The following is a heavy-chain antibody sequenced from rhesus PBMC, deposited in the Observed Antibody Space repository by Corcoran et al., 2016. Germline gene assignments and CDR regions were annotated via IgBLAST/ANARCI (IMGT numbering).Heavy chain of an antibody. CDR1: GSSFPSSW. Sequence: VPLVQSGAEVNRPVESLMISCKTSGSSFPSSWLSWVRQMPGNGLEWMGAIEPSDYDTRYSPSCQGQVTISADKSISTAYLQWSSLKASDTATYYCTKGYSGYKTHFDYWGQGVLVTVSS. D-gene: IGHD5-24*01. CDR2: IEPSDYDT. V-gene: IGHV5-20*02. J-gene: IGHJ4*01. CDR3: TKGYSGYKTHFDY.